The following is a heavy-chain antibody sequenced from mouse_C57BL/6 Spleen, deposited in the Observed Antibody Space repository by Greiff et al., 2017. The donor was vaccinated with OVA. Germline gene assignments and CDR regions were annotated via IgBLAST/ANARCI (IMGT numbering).Heavy chain of an antibody. CDR2: IYPGDGDT. V-gene: IGHV1-82*01. CDR3: ATDGYYPFAY. D-gene: IGHD2-3*01. Sequence: QVQLQQSGPELVKPGASVKISCKASGYAFSSSWMNWVKQRPGKGLEWIGRIYPGDGDTNYNGKFKGKATLTADKSSSTAYMQLSSLTSEDSAVYFCATDGYYPFAYWGQGTLVTVSA. CDR1: GYAFSSSW. J-gene: IGHJ3*01.